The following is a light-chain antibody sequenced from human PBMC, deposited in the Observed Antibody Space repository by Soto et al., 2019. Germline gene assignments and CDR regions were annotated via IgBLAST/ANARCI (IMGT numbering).Light chain of an antibody. V-gene: IGKV1-39*01. CDR3: QQSYSTLA. CDR1: QSISSY. CDR2: AAS. J-gene: IGKJ3*01. Sequence: DLQMTQSPSSLSASVGDRVTITCRASQSISSYLNWYQQKPGKAPNFLIYAASNLQSGVPSRFSGSGSGAEFTLTINSLQPEDFATYYCQQSYSTLAFGPGTKVDIK.